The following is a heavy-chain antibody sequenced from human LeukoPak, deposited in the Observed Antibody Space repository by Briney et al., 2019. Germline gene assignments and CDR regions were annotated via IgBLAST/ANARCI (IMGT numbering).Heavy chain of an antibody. V-gene: IGHV4-30-4*08. CDR2: IYYSGST. Sequence: SETLSLTCTVSGGSISSGDYYWSWIRQPPGKGLEWIGYIYYSGSTYYNPSLKSRVTISVDTSKNQFSLKLSSVTAADTAVYYCARVRSSSAFDYWGQGTPVTVSS. CDR1: GGSISSGDYY. J-gene: IGHJ4*02. CDR3: ARVRSSSAFDY. D-gene: IGHD6-6*01.